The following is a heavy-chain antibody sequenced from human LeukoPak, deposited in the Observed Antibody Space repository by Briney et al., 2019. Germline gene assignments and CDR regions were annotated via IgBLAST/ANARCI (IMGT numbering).Heavy chain of an antibody. CDR1: GFTFSSYS. V-gene: IGHV3-21*01. J-gene: IGHJ4*02. D-gene: IGHD3-9*01. Sequence: PGGSLRLSCAASGFTFSSYSMNWVRQAPGRGLEWVSSISSSSSYIYYADSVKGRFTISRDNAKNSLYLQMNSLRAEDTAVYYCAREGYYDILTGYLTPLDYWGQGTLVTVSS. CDR3: AREGYYDILTGYLTPLDY. CDR2: ISSSSSYI.